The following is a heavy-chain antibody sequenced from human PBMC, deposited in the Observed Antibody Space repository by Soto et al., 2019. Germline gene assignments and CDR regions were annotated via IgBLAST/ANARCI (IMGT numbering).Heavy chain of an antibody. V-gene: IGHV4-4*07. CDR3: ARGQRFSDWFDP. D-gene: IGHD3-3*01. Sequence: DALSLPCTVSAGAINSYYWTWIRQPAGKGLEWIGRIYSSGSTKYNPSLQSRVTMSLDTSKNQFSLRLTSVTAADTAVYYCARGQRFSDWFDPWGQGNLVTVSS. J-gene: IGHJ5*02. CDR2: IYSSGST. CDR1: AGAINSYY.